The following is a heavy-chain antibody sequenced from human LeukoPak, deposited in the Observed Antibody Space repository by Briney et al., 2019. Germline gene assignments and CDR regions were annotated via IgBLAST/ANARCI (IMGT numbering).Heavy chain of an antibody. D-gene: IGHD5-12*01. CDR1: GLTFSSYA. CDR2: ISGSGGRT. Sequence: PGGSLRLSCAASGLTFSSYAMTWVRQAPGKGLEWVSAISGSGGRTYYADSVKGRFTISRDNSKNTLYVQMNSLSAEDTAVYYCAKDQGYSGYDPLDYWSQGTLVTVSS. CDR3: AKDQGYSGYDPLDY. J-gene: IGHJ4*02. V-gene: IGHV3-23*01.